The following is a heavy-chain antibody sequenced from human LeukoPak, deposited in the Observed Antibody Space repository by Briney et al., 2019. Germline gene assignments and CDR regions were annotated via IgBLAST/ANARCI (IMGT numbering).Heavy chain of an antibody. D-gene: IGHD2-21*02. V-gene: IGHV1-46*01. Sequence: ASVTVSCKASGDTFINYYRHWMRQAPGQGLEWMGIINPSSGGTSYAQKFQGRVTMTRATSTSTVYMELSSLRPEDTAVYYCARDPSYCGGDFYGFDIWGQGTMVTVSS. CDR3: ARDPSYCGGDFYGFDI. CDR2: INPSSGGT. J-gene: IGHJ3*02. CDR1: GDTFINYY.